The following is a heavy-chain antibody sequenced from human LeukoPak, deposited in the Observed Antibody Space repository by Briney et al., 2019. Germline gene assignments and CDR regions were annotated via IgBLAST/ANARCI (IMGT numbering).Heavy chain of an antibody. CDR2: IYYSGST. J-gene: IGHJ4*02. CDR1: GSPISSYY. CDR3: ARVTTGDYFDY. D-gene: IGHD4-17*01. Sequence: SQTLSLTCTVSGSPISSYYWSWIRQPPGKGLEWIGYIYYSGSTNYNPSLKSRVTISVDTSKNQFSLKLSSVTAADTAVYYCARVTTGDYFDYWGQGTLVTVSS. V-gene: IGHV4-59*01.